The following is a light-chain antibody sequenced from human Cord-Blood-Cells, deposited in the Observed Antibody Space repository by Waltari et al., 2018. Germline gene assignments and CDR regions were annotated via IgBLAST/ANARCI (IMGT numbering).Light chain of an antibody. CDR1: QSISSW. CDR2: DAS. CDR3: QQYNSYWT. V-gene: IGKV1-5*01. Sequence: DIQMTQSPSTLSASVGDRVTITCRASQSISSWLAWYQQKPGKATKLLIYDASSLESGVPSRFSGSGSGTDFPLTISSLPPDDFATYYCQQYNSYWTFGQGTKVEIK. J-gene: IGKJ1*01.